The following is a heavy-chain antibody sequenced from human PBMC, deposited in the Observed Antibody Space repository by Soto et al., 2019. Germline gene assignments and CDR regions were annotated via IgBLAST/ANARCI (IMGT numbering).Heavy chain of an antibody. J-gene: IGHJ6*02. CDR2: IIPIFGTA. D-gene: IGHD3-10*01. CDR1: GVTFSSYA. CDR3: ARDLTHYYGSGSYYNGDGMDV. Sequence: GASVKVSCKASGVTFSSYAISWVRQAPGQGLEWMGGIIPIFGTANYAQKFQGRVTITTDESTSTAYMELSSLRSEDTAVYYCARDLTHYYGSGSYYNGDGMDVWGQGTTVTVSS. V-gene: IGHV1-69*05.